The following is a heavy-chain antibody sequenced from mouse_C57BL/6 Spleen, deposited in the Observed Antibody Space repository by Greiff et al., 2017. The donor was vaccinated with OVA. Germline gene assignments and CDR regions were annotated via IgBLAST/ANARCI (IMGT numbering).Heavy chain of an antibody. CDR2: IFPGSGST. D-gene: IGHD2-4*01. CDR1: GYTFTDYY. V-gene: IGHV1-75*01. Sequence: VKLQESGPELVKPGASVKISCKASGYTFTDYYINWVKQRPGQGLEWIGRIFPGSGSTYYNDQFKCQATLTGDKSSSTAYMLLSSLTSEDSAVYVCARGGFYYDYPKGYWGQGTSVTVSS. CDR3: ARGGFYYDYPKGY. J-gene: IGHJ4*01.